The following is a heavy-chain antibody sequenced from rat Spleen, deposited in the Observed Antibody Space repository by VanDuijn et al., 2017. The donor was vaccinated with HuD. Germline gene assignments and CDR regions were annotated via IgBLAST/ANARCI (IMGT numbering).Heavy chain of an antibody. CDR3: ARRGYDGSYQIPYWYIDF. V-gene: IGHV5-25*01. J-gene: IGHJ1*01. CDR2: ITTSGGTT. Sequence: EVQLVESGGGLVQPGRSLRLSCAASGFSFSNYDMAWVRQAPTKGLEWVASITTSGGTTYYRDSVKGRFTVSRDNAKSTLYLQMDSLRSEDTATYQCARRGYDGSYQIPYWYIDFWGPGTMVTVSS. D-gene: IGHD1-12*02. CDR1: GFSFSNYD.